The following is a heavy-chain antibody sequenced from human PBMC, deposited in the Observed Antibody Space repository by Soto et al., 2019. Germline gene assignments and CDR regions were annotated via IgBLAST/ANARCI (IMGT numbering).Heavy chain of an antibody. V-gene: IGHV3-30*18. CDR1: GFTFSSYG. J-gene: IGHJ4*02. CDR3: AKGVNLPRSLKYYFDY. Sequence: SLRLSCAASGFTFSSYGTHWVRQAPGKGLEWVAVISYDGSNKYYADSVKGRFTISRDNSKNTLYLQMNSLRAEDTAVYYCAKGVNLPRSLKYYFDYWGQGTLVTVSS. CDR2: ISYDGSNK.